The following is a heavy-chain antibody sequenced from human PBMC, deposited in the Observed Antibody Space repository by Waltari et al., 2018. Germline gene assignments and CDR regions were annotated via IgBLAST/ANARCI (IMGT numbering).Heavy chain of an antibody. CDR2: INHSGST. J-gene: IGHJ4*02. CDR1: GGSFSGYY. D-gene: IGHD3-3*01. CDR3: ARGRGSSYDFWSGYNY. V-gene: IGHV4-34*01. Sequence: QVQLQQWGAGLLKPSETLSLTCAVYGGSFSGYYWSWLLQPPGKGLEWIGEINHSGSTNYNPSLKSRVTISVDTSKNQFSLKLSSVTAADTAVYYCARGRGSSYDFWSGYNYWGQGTLVTVSS.